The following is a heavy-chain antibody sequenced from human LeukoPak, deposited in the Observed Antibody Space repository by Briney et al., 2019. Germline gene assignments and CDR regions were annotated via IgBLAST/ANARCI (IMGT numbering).Heavy chain of an antibody. D-gene: IGHD6-6*01. CDR2: ISSSSSYI. V-gene: IGHV3-21*01. CDR3: ARVGSGSSSYGYYYMDV. CDR1: GFTFSSYS. J-gene: IGHJ6*03. Sequence: GGSLRLSCAASGFTFSSYSMNWVRKAPGKGLEWVSSISSSSSYIYYADSVKGRFTISRDNAKNSLYLQMNSLRAEDTAVYYCARVGSGSSSYGYYYMDVWGKGTTVTVSS.